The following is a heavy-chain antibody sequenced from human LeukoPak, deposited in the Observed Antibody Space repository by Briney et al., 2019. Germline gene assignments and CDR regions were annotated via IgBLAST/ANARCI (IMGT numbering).Heavy chain of an antibody. Sequence: PGRSLRLSCAASGFKFDDYAMHWVRQSPGKGLEWVASINWNSGFIDYGDAVKGRVFISRDNAKNSLHLQMNSLRPEDTALYYCAKASGYSSSWPTHWGQGTLVTVSS. D-gene: IGHD6-13*01. V-gene: IGHV3-9*01. J-gene: IGHJ4*02. CDR2: INWNSGFI. CDR1: GFKFDDYA. CDR3: AKASGYSSSWPTH.